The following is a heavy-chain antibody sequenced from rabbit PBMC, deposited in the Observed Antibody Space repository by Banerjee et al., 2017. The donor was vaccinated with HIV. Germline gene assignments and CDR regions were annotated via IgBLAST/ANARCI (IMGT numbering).Heavy chain of an antibody. V-gene: IGHV1S45*01. J-gene: IGHJ6*01. CDR2: IYAGSSGST. Sequence: QEQLEESGGDLVKPEGSLTLTCTASGFSFSSSYSICWVRQAPGKGLEWIACIYAGSSGSTWYASWAKGRFTISKTSSTTVTLQMTSLTAADTATYFCARDPAGYAGYVGYDHALGLWGQGTLVTVS. CDR3: ARDPAGYAGYVGYDHALGL. CDR1: GFSFSSSYS. D-gene: IGHD7-1*01.